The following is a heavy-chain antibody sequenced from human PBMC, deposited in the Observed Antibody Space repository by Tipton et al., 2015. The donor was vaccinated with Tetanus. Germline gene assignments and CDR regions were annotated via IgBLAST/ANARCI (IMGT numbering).Heavy chain of an antibody. Sequence: TLSLTCTVSGGSISTYYWSWIRQPPGKGLEWIGYILYSGNTNYNPSLKTRVTISVDTSKNQFSLKLSSVTAADTAVYYCARDRGLTTGGGIGMDVWGQGTTVTVSS. V-gene: IGHV4-59*01. CDR3: ARDRGLTTGGGIGMDV. J-gene: IGHJ6*02. CDR2: ILYSGNT. D-gene: IGHD4-17*01. CDR1: GGSISTYY.